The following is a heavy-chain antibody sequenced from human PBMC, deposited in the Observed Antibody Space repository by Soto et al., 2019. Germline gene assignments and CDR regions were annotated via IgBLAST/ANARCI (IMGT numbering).Heavy chain of an antibody. V-gene: IGHV1-46*01. CDR1: GYTFTIYN. J-gene: IGHJ6*02. Sequence: QVQLVQSGAEVKKPGASVKVSCKASGYTFTIYNMHWVRQAPGQGLEWMGTINPSADSTSYAQKFQGKITMTRDTSTSKVYMDLSSLRSEDSAVYYCARGTHTAMDVWGQGTTATVSS. CDR2: INPSADST. CDR3: ARGTHTAMDV.